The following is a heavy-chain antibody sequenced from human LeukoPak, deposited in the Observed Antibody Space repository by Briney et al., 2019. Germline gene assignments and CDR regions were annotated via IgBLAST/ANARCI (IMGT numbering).Heavy chain of an antibody. CDR2: MNPNSGNT. J-gene: IGHJ6*03. Sequence: ASVKVSCKASGYTFTSYDINWVRQATGQGLEWMGWMNPNSGNTGYAQKFQGRVTITTDESTSTAYMELSSLRSEDTAVYYCARGPLRFLEWFVNYYYYYMDVWGKGTTVTVSS. CDR3: ARGPLRFLEWFVNYYYYYMDV. CDR1: GYTFTSYD. V-gene: IGHV1-8*01. D-gene: IGHD3-3*01.